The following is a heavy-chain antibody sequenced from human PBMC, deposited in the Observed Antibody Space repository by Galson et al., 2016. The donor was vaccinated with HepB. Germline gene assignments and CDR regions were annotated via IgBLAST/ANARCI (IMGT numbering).Heavy chain of an antibody. CDR3: ATGGSYSTNDPFDI. V-gene: IGHV3-15*07. J-gene: IGHJ3*02. CDR1: GFSFSNAW. Sequence: SLRLSCAASGFSFSNAWMNWVRQAPGKGLEWVGRIKSKTDGGTRDYAAPVKGRFSVSRDDSENTLYLQMNSLKTEDWSWYYCATGGSYSTNDPFDIWGQGTMVTVSS. D-gene: IGHD1-26*01. CDR2: IKSKTDGGTR.